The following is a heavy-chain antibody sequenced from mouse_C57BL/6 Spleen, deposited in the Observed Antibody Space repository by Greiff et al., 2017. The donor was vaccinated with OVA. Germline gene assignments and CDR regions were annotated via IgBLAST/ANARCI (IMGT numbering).Heavy chain of an antibody. Sequence: DVKLQESGPGLVKPSQSLSLTCSVTGYSITSGYYWNWIRQFPGNKLEWMGYISYDGSNNYNPSLKNRISITRDTSKNQFFLKLNSVTTEDTATYYCARENSKKFAYWGQGTLVTVSA. V-gene: IGHV3-6*01. CDR3: ARENSKKFAY. CDR1: GYSITSGYY. J-gene: IGHJ3*01. CDR2: ISYDGSN. D-gene: IGHD2-5*01.